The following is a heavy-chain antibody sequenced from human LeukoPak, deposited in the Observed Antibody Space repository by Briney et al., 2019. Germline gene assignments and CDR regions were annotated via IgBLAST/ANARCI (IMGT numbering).Heavy chain of an antibody. Sequence: GGSLRLSCAASGFTFSSCAMHWVRQAPGKGLEWVAFIRYDGNNKNYADSVKGRFTISRDNSKDTLFLQMNSLRPEDTAVYNCAKGDDYGANTRLPKYNWFDPWGQGTLVTVSS. CDR2: IRYDGNNK. V-gene: IGHV3-30*02. D-gene: IGHD4-23*01. CDR1: GFTFSSCA. J-gene: IGHJ5*02. CDR3: AKGDDYGANTRLPKYNWFDP.